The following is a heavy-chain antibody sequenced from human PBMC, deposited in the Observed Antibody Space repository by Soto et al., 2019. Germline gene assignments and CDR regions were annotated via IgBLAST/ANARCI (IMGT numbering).Heavy chain of an antibody. V-gene: IGHV4-30-4*01. D-gene: IGHD5-18*01. CDR2: IYYSGST. J-gene: IGHJ6*02. CDR1: GGSISSGDYY. Sequence: SETLSLTCTVSGGSISSGDYYWSWIRQPPGKGLEWIGYIYYSGSTYYNPSLKSRVTISVDTSKNQFSLKLSSVTAADTAVYYCARGFSYGENNYYGMDVWGQGTTVTVSS. CDR3: ARGFSYGENNYYGMDV.